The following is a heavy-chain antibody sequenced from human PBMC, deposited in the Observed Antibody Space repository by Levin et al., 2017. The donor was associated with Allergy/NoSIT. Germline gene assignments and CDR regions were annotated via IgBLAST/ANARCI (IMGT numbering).Heavy chain of an antibody. Sequence: GESLKISCAASGFTFSSYVMSWVRQAPGKGLEWVSAISGSGGSTFYADSVKGRFTFSRDNSKNTLYLQMNSLRADDTAVYYCAKDRIGGDYYLGYFDYWGQGTLVTVSS. CDR3: AKDRIGGDYYLGYFDY. V-gene: IGHV3-23*01. CDR1: GFTFSSYV. D-gene: IGHD2-21*01. CDR2: ISGSGGST. J-gene: IGHJ4*02.